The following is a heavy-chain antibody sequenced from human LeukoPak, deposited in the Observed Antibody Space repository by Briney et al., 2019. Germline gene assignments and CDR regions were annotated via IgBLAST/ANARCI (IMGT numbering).Heavy chain of an antibody. CDR2: IGSTGSST. J-gene: IGHJ4*02. V-gene: IGHV3-23*01. CDR1: GFTFSTFG. Sequence: GGSLRLSRAASGFTFSTFGMTWVRQPPGKGLEWVSAIGSTGSSTFYADSVKGRFTISRDNSKNTLYLQMKSLRAEDTAIYYCAKAASDIVATIPNLDYWGQGTLVTVSS. CDR3: AKAASDIVATIPNLDY. D-gene: IGHD5-12*01.